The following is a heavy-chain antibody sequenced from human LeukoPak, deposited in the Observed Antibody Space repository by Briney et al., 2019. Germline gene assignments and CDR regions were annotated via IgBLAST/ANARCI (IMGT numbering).Heavy chain of an antibody. Sequence: SETLSLTCTVSGGSISSYYWSWIRQPPGKGLEWIGYIYYSGSTNYNPSLKSRVTISVDTSKNQFSLKLSSVTAADTAVYYCARDNLGDGYAFDIWGQGTMVTVSS. D-gene: IGHD5-24*01. CDR1: GGSISSYY. V-gene: IGHV4-59*01. CDR2: IYYSGST. J-gene: IGHJ3*02. CDR3: ARDNLGDGYAFDI.